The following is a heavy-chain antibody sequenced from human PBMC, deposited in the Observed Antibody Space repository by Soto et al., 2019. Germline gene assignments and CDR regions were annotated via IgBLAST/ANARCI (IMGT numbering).Heavy chain of an antibody. CDR3: GRRGSYYVFSGHYSEFSMDV. Sequence: SGPTLVNPTHTLTLPCTFSGFSLSTRGMPGSWIRQPPGKALEWLARIDWVDDKFYSTSLKTSLTISKDTSKNQVVRTQTNIYPVDTASYCCGRRGSYYVFSGHYSEFSMDVWGQGTMVTVSS. V-gene: IGHV2-70*04. CDR2: IDWVDDK. J-gene: IGHJ6*02. D-gene: IGHD3-10*02. CDR1: GFSLSTRGMP.